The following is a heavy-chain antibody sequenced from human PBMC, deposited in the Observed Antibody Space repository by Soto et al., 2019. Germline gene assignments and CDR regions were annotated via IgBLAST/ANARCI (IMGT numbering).Heavy chain of an antibody. D-gene: IGHD2-2*01. CDR3: ARPGYCMSTSCYEGWFDN. Sequence: QITLKESGPTLVKPTQTLTLTCTFSGFSLSTSGVGVGWIRQPPGKALEWLALIYWDDDKRYSPSLKSRLTITKDPTQTQVVLTMPNMDPVDTATYYCARPGYCMSTSCYEGWFDNWGQGTLVTGSS. V-gene: IGHV2-5*02. CDR2: IYWDDDK. CDR1: GFSLSTSGVG. J-gene: IGHJ4*02.